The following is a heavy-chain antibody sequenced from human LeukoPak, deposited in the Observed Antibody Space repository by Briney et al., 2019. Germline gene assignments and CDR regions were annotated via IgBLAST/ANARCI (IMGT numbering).Heavy chain of an antibody. CDR2: ITSGGDYI. D-gene: IGHD3-9*01. CDR1: GSAFDEHG. J-gene: IGHJ4*02. V-gene: IGHV3-21*01. CDR3: ARGHYDVLAASYKWTPDY. Sequence: GGSLRLSCTASGSAFDEHGMSWVRQVPGKGLEWVSSITSGGDYIYYADSVKGRFTTSRDNAKNSLSLQLNSLRVEDTAVYYCARGHYDVLAASYKWTPDYWGQGTLVTVSS.